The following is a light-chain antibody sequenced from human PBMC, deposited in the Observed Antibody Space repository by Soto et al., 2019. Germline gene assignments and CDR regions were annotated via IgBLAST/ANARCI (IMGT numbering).Light chain of an antibody. CDR1: NIGSKK. CDR3: QVWDTRSDSWV. J-gene: IGLJ3*02. V-gene: IGLV3-21*02. Sequence: SYELTQPPSVSVAPGQTARITCGGNNIGSKKVHWYQQKPGQAPVLVVYDDSDRPLGIPERISGSNSGNTATLTISRVEAGDEGDYYCQVWDTRSDSWVFGGGTQLTVL. CDR2: DDS.